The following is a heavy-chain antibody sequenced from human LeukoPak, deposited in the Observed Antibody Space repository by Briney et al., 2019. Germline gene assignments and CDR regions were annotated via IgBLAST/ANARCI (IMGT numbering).Heavy chain of an antibody. CDR2: IYYSGTT. J-gene: IGHJ3*01. V-gene: IGHV4-59*01. CDR3: ARVSGDTAQDAFDF. D-gene: IGHD5-18*01. Sequence: KSSETLSLTCTVSGGSLSSYCWTWIRQPPGKGLEWIGYIYYSGTTVYNPSLTSRVTISIDTSKNHVSLKLSSVTAADTAVYYCARVSGDTAQDAFDFWGQGTMGTVS. CDR1: GGSLSSYC.